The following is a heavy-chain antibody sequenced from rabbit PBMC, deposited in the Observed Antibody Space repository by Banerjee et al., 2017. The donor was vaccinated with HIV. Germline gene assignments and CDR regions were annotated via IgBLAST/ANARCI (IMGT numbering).Heavy chain of an antibody. CDR1: GLDFSSSYW. CDR3: ARAQSGAISYGFDL. V-gene: IGHV1S45*01. J-gene: IGHJ4*01. CDR2: IYAGSSGST. Sequence: QEQLEESGGDLVKPEGSLTLTCTASGLDFSSSYWICWVRQAPGKGLEWIACIYAGSSGSTQYANWAKGRFTISKTSSTTVTLQMTSLTAADTATYFCARAQSGAISYGFDLWGQGTLVTVS. D-gene: IGHD6-1*01.